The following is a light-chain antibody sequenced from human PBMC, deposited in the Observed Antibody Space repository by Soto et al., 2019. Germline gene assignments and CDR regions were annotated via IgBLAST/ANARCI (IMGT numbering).Light chain of an antibody. V-gene: IGKV1-5*03. CDR3: QQYNSYSRT. CDR2: KTS. CDR1: QSISSW. J-gene: IGKJ1*01. Sequence: DIQMTQYPSTLSASVGDRVTITCRASQSISSWLDWYQQKPGKAPKLRIYKTSSLESGVPSRFSGSGSGTKFTLTISSLQPDDFATYSCQQYNSYSRTVGQGTKVEIK.